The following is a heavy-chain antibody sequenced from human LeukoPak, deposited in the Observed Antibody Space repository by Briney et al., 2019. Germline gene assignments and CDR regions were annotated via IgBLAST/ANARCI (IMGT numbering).Heavy chain of an antibody. D-gene: IGHD3-10*01. J-gene: IGHJ5*02. Sequence: GRSLRLSCAASGFTFSSYAIHWVRQAPGKGLEWAAAISYDGGNKYYADSVKGRFTISRDNSKNTLYLQVNSLRAEDTAVYYCARDSFDPTGFDPWGQGALVTVSS. CDR1: GFTFSSYA. V-gene: IGHV3-30*04. CDR2: ISYDGGNK. CDR3: ARDSFDPTGFDP.